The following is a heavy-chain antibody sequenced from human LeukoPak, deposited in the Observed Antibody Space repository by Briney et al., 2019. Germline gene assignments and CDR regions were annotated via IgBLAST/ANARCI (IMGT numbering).Heavy chain of an antibody. CDR1: GGSMSSYY. V-gene: IGHV4-39*01. CDR3: VRGSTLRHYQY. J-gene: IGHJ4*02. D-gene: IGHD3-16*01. CDR2: IYYSGST. Sequence: SETLSLTCTVSGGSMSSYYWSWIRRPPGKGLEWIGSIYYSGSTYYNPSLKSRVTVSVDTSKNQFSLKLSSVTAADTAVYYCVRGSTLRHYQYWGQGTLVTVSS.